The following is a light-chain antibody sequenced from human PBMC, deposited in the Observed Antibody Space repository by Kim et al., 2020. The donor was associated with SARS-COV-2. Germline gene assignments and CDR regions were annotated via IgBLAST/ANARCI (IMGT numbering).Light chain of an antibody. Sequence: SVGDRVTITCRASQGVSSWLAWYQQKPEKAPKSLIYAASNLQSGVPSRFSGSGSGTDFTLTISSLQPEDSATYYCQQYKSYPRTFGQGTKVDIK. CDR3: QQYKSYPRT. CDR1: QGVSSW. V-gene: IGKV1D-16*01. J-gene: IGKJ1*01. CDR2: AAS.